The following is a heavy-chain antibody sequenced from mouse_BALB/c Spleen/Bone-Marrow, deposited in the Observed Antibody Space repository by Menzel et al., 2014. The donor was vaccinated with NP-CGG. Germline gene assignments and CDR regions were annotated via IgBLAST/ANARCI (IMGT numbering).Heavy chain of an antibody. CDR3: ARDGGDVDFDY. Sequence: EVQLQESGPGLVKPSQTVSLTCTVTGISITTGSYRWSWIRQFPGNKLEWIGYIYYSGTITYNPSLTSRTTITRDTSKNQFFLEMNSLTAEDTATYYCARDGGDVDFDYWGQGTTLTVSS. D-gene: IGHD3-3*01. J-gene: IGHJ2*01. CDR1: GISITTGSYR. CDR2: IYYSGTI. V-gene: IGHV3-5*02.